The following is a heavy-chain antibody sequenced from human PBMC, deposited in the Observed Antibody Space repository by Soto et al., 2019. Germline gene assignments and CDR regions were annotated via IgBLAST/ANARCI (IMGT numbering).Heavy chain of an antibody. D-gene: IGHD6-19*01. CDR1: GFTFSSSA. CDR3: AKCSVGTVRTSGWCNWFDP. Sequence: EVPLLESGGGLAQPGGSRRLSCAASGFTFSSSAMNWVRQAPGKGLEWVSSIRVGGGDTFYADSVRGRFTVSRDISRNTLYLQMNSLRAEDTAIYYCAKCSVGTVRTSGWCNWFDPWGQGTLVTVSS. CDR2: IRVGGGDT. J-gene: IGHJ5*02. V-gene: IGHV3-23*01.